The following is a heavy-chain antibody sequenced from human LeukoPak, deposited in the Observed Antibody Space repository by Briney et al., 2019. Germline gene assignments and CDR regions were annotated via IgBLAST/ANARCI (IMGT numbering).Heavy chain of an antibody. Sequence: GSLRLSCAASGFTFSSYAMSWVRQAPGKGLEWVSAISGTGGRTYYADSVKGRFTISRDNSKNTLYLQMNSLRAEDTAVYYCAKEPASSDWFDPWGQGTLVAVSS. J-gene: IGHJ5*02. V-gene: IGHV3-23*01. CDR1: GFTFSSYA. D-gene: IGHD6-19*01. CDR3: AKEPASSDWFDP. CDR2: ISGTGGRT.